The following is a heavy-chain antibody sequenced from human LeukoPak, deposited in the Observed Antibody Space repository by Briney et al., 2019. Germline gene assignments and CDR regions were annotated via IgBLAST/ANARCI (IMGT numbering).Heavy chain of an antibody. CDR2: IKQDGREK. Sequence: GGSLRLSCAASGFTFSSYWMSWVRQAPGKGLEWGANIKQDGREKYYVDSVKGRFTISRDNAKSSLYLQMNSLRAEDTAVYYCARDRGYSSGWYVYWGQGTLVTVSS. V-gene: IGHV3-7*03. J-gene: IGHJ4*02. CDR1: GFTFSSYW. D-gene: IGHD6-19*01. CDR3: ARDRGYSSGWYVY.